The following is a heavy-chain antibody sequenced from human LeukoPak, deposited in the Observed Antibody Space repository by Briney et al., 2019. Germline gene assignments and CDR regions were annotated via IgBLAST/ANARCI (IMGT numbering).Heavy chain of an antibody. CDR3: ARHVTMVRGVAYYFDY. Sequence: GESLKISCKGSGYSFTSYWIGWVRQMPGKGLEWMGIIYPGDSDTRYSPSFQGQVTISADKSISTAYLQWSSLKASDTAMYYCARHVTMVRGVAYYFDYWGQGTLVTVSS. V-gene: IGHV5-51*01. CDR1: GYSFTSYW. J-gene: IGHJ4*02. D-gene: IGHD3-10*01. CDR2: IYPGDSDT.